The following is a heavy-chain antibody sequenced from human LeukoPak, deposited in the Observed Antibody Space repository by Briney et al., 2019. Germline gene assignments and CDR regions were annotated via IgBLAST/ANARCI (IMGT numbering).Heavy chain of an antibody. J-gene: IGHJ3*02. CDR1: GGSISSYY. CDR3: ARGALYYYDSSGFDAFDI. CDR2: IYTSGST. Sequence: PSETLSLTCTVSGGSISSYYWSWIRQPAGKGLEWIGRIYTSGSTNYNPSLKSRVTMSVDTSKNQFSLKLSSVTAADTAVYYCARGALYYYDSSGFDAFDIWGQGTMVTVSS. D-gene: IGHD3-22*01. V-gene: IGHV4-4*07.